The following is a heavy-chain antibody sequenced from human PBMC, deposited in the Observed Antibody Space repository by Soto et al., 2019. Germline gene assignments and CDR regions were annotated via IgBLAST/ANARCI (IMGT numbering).Heavy chain of an antibody. CDR3: ANHRAVDIVATALPGGYRDV. J-gene: IGHJ6*03. CDR2: ITSSGSNT. D-gene: IGHD5-12*01. Sequence: PGGSLRLSCAASGFTFSGYNMSWIRQAPGKGLEWVSSITSSGSNTFDADSVKGRFTISRDNSMNTLYLQMNSLSAEDTAVYYCANHRAVDIVATALPGGYRDVWGKGTTVTVSS. V-gene: IGHV3-11*01. CDR1: GFTFSGYN.